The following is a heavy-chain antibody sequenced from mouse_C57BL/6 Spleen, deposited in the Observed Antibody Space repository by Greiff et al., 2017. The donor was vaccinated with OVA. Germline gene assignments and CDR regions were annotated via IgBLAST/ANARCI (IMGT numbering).Heavy chain of an antibody. J-gene: IGHJ4*01. CDR2: IYPGDGDT. D-gene: IGHD2-10*02. Sequence: VQLQQSGPELVKPGASVKISCKASGYAFSSSWMNWVKQRPGKGLEWIGRIYPGDGDTNYNGKFKGKATLTADKSSSTAYMQLSSLTSEDSAVYFCAKGEYDYYAMDYWGQGTSVTVSS. V-gene: IGHV1-82*01. CDR1: GYAFSSSW. CDR3: AKGEYDYYAMDY.